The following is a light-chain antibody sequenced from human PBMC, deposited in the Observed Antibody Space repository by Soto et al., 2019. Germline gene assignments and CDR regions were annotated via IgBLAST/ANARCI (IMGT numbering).Light chain of an antibody. CDR3: VLYMRSGIWV. V-gene: IGLV8-61*01. CDR2: STN. J-gene: IGLJ3*02. Sequence: QTVVTQEPSFSVSPGRTVTLTCGLSSGSVSSSNYPSWYQQTPGQAPRTLIYSTNTRSSGVPDRFSASILGNKAALTITGAQADDECDYYCVLYMRSGIWVFGGGTQLTVL. CDR1: SGSVSSSNY.